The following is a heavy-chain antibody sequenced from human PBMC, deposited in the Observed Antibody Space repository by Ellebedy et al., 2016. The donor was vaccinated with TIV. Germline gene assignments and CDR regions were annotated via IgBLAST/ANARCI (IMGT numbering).Heavy chain of an antibody. J-gene: IGHJ4*02. Sequence: PGGSLRLSCKASGYSFSTYWIGWVRQMPGKGLEWMGIIYPGDSDTRYSPSFQAQVTISADESISAAYLQWSSLTASDTAMYYCVSLENWAFDYWGQGTLVTVSS. V-gene: IGHV5-51*06. CDR3: VSLENWAFDY. CDR1: GYSFSTYW. CDR2: IYPGDSDT. D-gene: IGHD3-3*01.